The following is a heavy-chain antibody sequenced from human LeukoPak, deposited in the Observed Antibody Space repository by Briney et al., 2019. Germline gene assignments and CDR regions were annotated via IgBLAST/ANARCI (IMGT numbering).Heavy chain of an antibody. CDR1: GFTFSSYA. D-gene: IGHD2-2*01. CDR2: ISYDGSNK. J-gene: IGHJ5*02. V-gene: IGHV3-30-3*01. CDR3: ARDRYCSSTSCYGQRYNLFDP. Sequence: GRSLSLSCAASGFTFSSYAMHWVRQAPGKGLEWVAVISYDGSNKYYADYVKGRFTISRDNSKDTLYRQMDSLRAEDTAGYYCARDRYCSSTSCYGQRYNLFDPWGQGTLVTVSS.